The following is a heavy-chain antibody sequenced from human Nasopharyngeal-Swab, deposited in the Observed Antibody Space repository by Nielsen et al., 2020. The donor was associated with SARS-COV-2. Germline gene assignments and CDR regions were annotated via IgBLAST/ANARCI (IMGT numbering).Heavy chain of an antibody. J-gene: IGHJ6*03. CDR1: GYTFTSYD. V-gene: IGHV1-8*01. D-gene: IGHD3-3*01. Sequence: ASVKVSCKASGYTFTSYDINWVRQATGQGLEWMGWMNPNSGNTGYAQKCKGRVTMTRNTSISTAYKELSSLRSEDTAVYYCARGVRGLEGFLVDYYYYYMDVWGKGTAVTVSS. CDR2: MNPNSGNT. CDR3: ARGVRGLEGFLVDYYYYYMDV.